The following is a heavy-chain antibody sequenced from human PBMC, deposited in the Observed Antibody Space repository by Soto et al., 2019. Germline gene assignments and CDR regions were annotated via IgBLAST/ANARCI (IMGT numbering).Heavy chain of an antibody. CDR3: TTEWVYYYDSSGYYRNDAFDI. CDR2: IKSKTDGGTT. CDR1: GFTFSNAW. V-gene: IGHV3-15*07. Sequence: GGSLRLSCAASGFTFSNAWMNWVRQAPGKGLEWVGRIKSKTDGGTTDYAAPVKGRFTISRDDSKNTLYLQMNSLKTEDTAVYYCTTEWVYYYDSSGYYRNDAFDIWGQGTMVTVSS. D-gene: IGHD3-22*01. J-gene: IGHJ3*02.